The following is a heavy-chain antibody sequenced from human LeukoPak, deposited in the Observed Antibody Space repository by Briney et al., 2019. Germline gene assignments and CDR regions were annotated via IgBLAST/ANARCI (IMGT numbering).Heavy chain of an antibody. CDR2: INPNSGGT. CDR3: ARDLCSSTSCYVRY. Sequence: ASVKVSCKASGYTSTGYYMHWVRQAPGQGLEWMGWINPNSGGTNYAQKFQGRVTMTRDTSISTAYMELSRLRSDDTAVYYCARDLCSSTSCYVRYWGQGTLVTVSS. D-gene: IGHD2-2*01. V-gene: IGHV1-2*02. CDR1: GYTSTGYY. J-gene: IGHJ4*02.